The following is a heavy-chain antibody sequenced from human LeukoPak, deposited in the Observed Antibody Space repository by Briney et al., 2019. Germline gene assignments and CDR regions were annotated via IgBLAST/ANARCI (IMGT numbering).Heavy chain of an antibody. V-gene: IGHV4-59*01. Sequence: SETLSLTCTVSGGSISSYYWSWVRQPPGKGLEWIGYIYYSGSTNYNPSLKSRVTISVDTSKNQFSLKLSSVTAADTAVYYCARGGRYRYRYFDLWGRGTLVTVSS. J-gene: IGHJ2*01. CDR2: IYYSGST. CDR3: ARGGRYRYRYFDL. D-gene: IGHD3-16*02. CDR1: GGSISSYY.